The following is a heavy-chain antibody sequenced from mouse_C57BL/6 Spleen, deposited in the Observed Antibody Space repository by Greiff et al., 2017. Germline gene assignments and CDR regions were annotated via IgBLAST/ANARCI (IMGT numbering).Heavy chain of an antibody. J-gene: IGHJ1*03. CDR2: IYPGDGDT. CDR1: GYAFSSSW. D-gene: IGHD1-1*01. CDR3: ARWYYGSDYWYFDV. V-gene: IGHV1-82*01. Sequence: QVQLQQSGPELVKPGASVKISCKASGYAFSSSWMNWVKQRPGKGLEWIGRIYPGDGDTNYNGKFKGKATLTADKSSSTAYMELSSLTSEDSAVYFCARWYYGSDYWYFDVWGTGTTVTVSS.